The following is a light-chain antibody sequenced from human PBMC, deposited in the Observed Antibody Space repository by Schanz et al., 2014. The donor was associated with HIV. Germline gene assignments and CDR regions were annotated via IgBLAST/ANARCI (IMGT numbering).Light chain of an antibody. V-gene: IGKV1-17*01. Sequence: DIQMTQSPSPLSASVGDRVTITCRASQDIRDDLGWYQQKLGRAPKRLIYGASSLQSGVPSRFSASGSETDFTLTISSLQPEDFANYYCQQFNNYPLTFGGGTKVEIK. J-gene: IGKJ4*01. CDR1: QDIRDD. CDR3: QQFNNYPLT. CDR2: GAS.